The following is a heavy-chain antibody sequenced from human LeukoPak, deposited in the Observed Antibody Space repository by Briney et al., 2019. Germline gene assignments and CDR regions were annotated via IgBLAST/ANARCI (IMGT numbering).Heavy chain of an antibody. CDR3: ARGAGWYGS. J-gene: IGHJ5*01. CDR1: GGSISPNY. Sequence: SETLSLTCTVSGGSISPNYWSWLRQPPGKGLEWIGYIHYTGTTRYNPSLNGRVAISVDTSKNQFSLKLRSVTATDTAVYYCARGAGWYGSWGQGTLVAVSS. CDR2: IHYTGTT. V-gene: IGHV4-59*01.